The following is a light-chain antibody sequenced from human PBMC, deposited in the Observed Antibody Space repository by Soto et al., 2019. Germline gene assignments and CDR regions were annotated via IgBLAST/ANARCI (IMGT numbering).Light chain of an antibody. V-gene: IGKV3-15*01. J-gene: IGKJ1*01. CDR3: QQYNNWLWT. CDR1: QNISSN. CDR2: GAS. Sequence: PGERATLSCRASQNISSNLAWYQQKPGQAPRVLIDGASTRATGIPARFSGSGSGTEFTLTISSLQSEDFAVYYCQQYNNWLWTFGQGTKEEIK.